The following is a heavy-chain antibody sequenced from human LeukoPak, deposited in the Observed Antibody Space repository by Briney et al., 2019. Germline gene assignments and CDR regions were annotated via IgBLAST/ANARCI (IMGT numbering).Heavy chain of an antibody. Sequence: KPSETLSLTCTVPGGSISSYYWSWIRQPPRKGLEWIGYIYYSGSTNYNPSNKSRVTISVDTSKNQFSLKLSSVTAADTAVYYCARSAGITGTRAWFDPWGQGTLVTVSS. D-gene: IGHD1-20*01. CDR1: GGSISSYY. J-gene: IGHJ5*02. CDR3: ARSAGITGTRAWFDP. V-gene: IGHV4-59*08. CDR2: IYYSGST.